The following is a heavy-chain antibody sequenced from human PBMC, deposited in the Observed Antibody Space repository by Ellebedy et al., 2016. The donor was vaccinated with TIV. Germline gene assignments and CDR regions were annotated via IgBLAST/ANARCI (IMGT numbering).Heavy chain of an antibody. CDR2: LNSDGTNT. V-gene: IGHV3-74*01. J-gene: IGHJ4*02. CDR3: AAGGGSSWGY. CDR1: GITFKKYW. D-gene: IGHD3-16*01. Sequence: GESLKISCGVSGITFKKYWMHWVRQAPGKGLVLVSRLNSDGTNTHYKDSVKGRFTISRDNAKNTVFLQMSGLTAEDTAVYYCAAGGGSSWGYWGQGTLVTVSS.